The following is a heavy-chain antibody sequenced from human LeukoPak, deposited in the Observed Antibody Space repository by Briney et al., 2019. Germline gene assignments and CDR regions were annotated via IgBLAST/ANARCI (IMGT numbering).Heavy chain of an antibody. CDR2: IRYDGSNK. J-gene: IGHJ3*02. CDR3: ARGATLTGWSDDAFDI. V-gene: IGHV3-33*01. CDR1: GFTFSSYG. Sequence: GGSLRLSCAASGFTFSSYGMHWVRQAPGKGLEWVAVIRYDGSNKYYADSVKGRFTISRDNSKNTLYLQMNSLRAEDTAVYYCARGATLTGWSDDAFDIWGQGTMVTVSS. D-gene: IGHD3-9*01.